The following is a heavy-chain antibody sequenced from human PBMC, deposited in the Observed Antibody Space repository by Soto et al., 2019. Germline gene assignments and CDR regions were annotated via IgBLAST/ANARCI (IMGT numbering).Heavy chain of an antibody. J-gene: IGHJ4*02. D-gene: IGHD4-17*01. CDR3: ARALGSYGDYREPFDD. CDR2: IIPIFGTA. V-gene: IGHV1-69*01. Sequence: QVQLVQSGAEVKKPGSSVKVSCKASGGTFSSYAISWVRQAPGQGLEWMGGIIPIFGTANYAQKFQGRVTITADESTSPADMELSSLRSEGTAVYYCARALGSYGDYREPFDDWGQGTLVTVSP. CDR1: GGTFSSYA.